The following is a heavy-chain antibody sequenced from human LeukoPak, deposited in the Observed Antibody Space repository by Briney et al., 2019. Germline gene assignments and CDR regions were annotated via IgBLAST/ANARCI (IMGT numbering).Heavy chain of an antibody. CDR3: AKDLSETHFDY. D-gene: IGHD1-26*01. J-gene: IGHJ4*02. Sequence: GGSLRLSCAASGFTFSSYGMSWVRQAPGKGLGWVSAISGSGGSTYYADSVKGRFTISRDNSKNTLYLQMNSLRAEDTAVYYCAKDLSETHFDYWGQGTLVTVSS. CDR2: ISGSGGST. V-gene: IGHV3-23*01. CDR1: GFTFSSYG.